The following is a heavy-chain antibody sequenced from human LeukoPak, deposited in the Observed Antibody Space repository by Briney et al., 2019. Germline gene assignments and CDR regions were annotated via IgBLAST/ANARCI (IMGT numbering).Heavy chain of an antibody. D-gene: IGHD6-19*01. J-gene: IGHJ4*02. CDR3: ARDQWLVLNAIDY. CDR1: GDTFSSYA. V-gene: IGHV1-69*04. CDR2: IIPVLGIA. Sequence: SVKVSCKASGDTFSSYAISWVRQAPGEGLEWMGKIIPVLGIANYAQKFQGRVTITADKSTSTAYMELSSLRSEDTAVYYCARDQWLVLNAIDYWGQGTLVTVSS.